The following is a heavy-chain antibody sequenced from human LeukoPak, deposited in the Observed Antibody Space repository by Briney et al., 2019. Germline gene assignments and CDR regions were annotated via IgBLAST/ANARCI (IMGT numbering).Heavy chain of an antibody. V-gene: IGHV4-39*01. CDR3: ARGHGYCSGGSCYSLARSYYYYYMDV. Sequence: SETLSLTCTVSGGSIRGSSYYWGWIRQPPGKGLEWIGCIYYSGSTNYKPSLRSRVTISVDTSKKQFSLKLSSVTAADTAVYYCARGHGYCSGGSCYSLARSYYYYYMDVWGKGTTVTVSS. CDR1: GGSIRGSSYY. CDR2: IYYSGST. J-gene: IGHJ6*03. D-gene: IGHD2-15*01.